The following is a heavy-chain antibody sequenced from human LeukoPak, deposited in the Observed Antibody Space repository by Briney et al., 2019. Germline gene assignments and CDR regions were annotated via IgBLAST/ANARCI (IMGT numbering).Heavy chain of an antibody. D-gene: IGHD6-13*01. CDR2: ISSNGGST. CDR1: GFTFSSYA. Sequence: GGSLTLSCSVSGFTFSSYAMHWVRQAPGKGLECVSAISSNGGSTYYADSEKGRFSIHRDNSENTLYLQMSRLRAEDTAVYYCVKVPGQLVYAEFCQHWRQGPLLSVPT. J-gene: IGHJ1*01. CDR3: VKVPGQLVYAEFCQH. V-gene: IGHV3-64D*06.